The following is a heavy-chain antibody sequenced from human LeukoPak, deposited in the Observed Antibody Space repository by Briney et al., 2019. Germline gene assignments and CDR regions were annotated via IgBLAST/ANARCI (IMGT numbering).Heavy chain of an antibody. J-gene: IGHJ4*02. V-gene: IGHV3-7*01. CDR3: VRDCAYFDSSGFYNLDY. CDR2: IKQDGSEK. D-gene: IGHD3-22*01. Sequence: PGRSLRLSCASSGFTFTDYCMGWVRQAPGKGLEWVANIKQDGSEKYYVASVKGRFTIPRDNAKNSVYLQMNSLRAEDTAVYYCVRDCAYFDSSGFYNLDYWGQGTLVTVSS. CDR1: GFTFTDYC.